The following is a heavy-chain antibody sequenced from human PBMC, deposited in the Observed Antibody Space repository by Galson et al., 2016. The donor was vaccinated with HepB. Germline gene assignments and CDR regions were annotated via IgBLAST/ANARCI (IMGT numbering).Heavy chain of an antibody. V-gene: IGHV3-30-3*01. CDR3: AKDGGYTYALGY. CDR1: GFTFSTSA. J-gene: IGHJ4*02. Sequence: SLRLSCAASGFTFSTSAVHWLRQAPGKGLAWAAVLSSDGSNQFYADSVTGRFTISRDNSKDTLYLQMNSLRAEDTAVYYCAKDGGYTYALGYWGRGTLVTVSS. CDR2: LSSDGSNQ. D-gene: IGHD5-18*01.